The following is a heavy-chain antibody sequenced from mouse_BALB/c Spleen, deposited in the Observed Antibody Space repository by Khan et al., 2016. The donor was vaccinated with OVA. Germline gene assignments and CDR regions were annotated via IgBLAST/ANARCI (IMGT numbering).Heavy chain of an antibody. V-gene: IGHV1-7*01. Sequence: QVQLKESGAELAKPGASVKMSCTASGYTFTSYWMHWIKQRPGQGLEWIGYINPTSGYTDYNQKFTDQATLTADKSSSTAYMQLSRLTSDDSAVYYCARDRIDYWGQGTALTVSS. CDR3: ARDRIDY. CDR2: INPTSGYT. CDR1: GYTFTSYW. J-gene: IGHJ2*01.